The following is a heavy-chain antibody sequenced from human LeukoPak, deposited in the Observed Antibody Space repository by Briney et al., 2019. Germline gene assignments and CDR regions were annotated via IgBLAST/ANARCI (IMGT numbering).Heavy chain of an antibody. V-gene: IGHV3-30*04. CDR1: GFTFSSYA. CDR3: ARISESEWYFDF. D-gene: IGHD1-14*01. J-gene: IGHJ2*01. Sequence: PGGSLRLSCAASGFTFSSYAMHWVRQAPGKGLEWVAVISYDGSNKYYADSVKGRFTISRDNSKNTLYLQMNSLRAEDTAVYYCARISESEWYFDFWGRGTLVTVSS. CDR2: ISYDGSNK.